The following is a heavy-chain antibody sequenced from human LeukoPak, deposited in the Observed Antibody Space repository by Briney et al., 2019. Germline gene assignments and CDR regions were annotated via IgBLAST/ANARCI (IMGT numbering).Heavy chain of an antibody. V-gene: IGHV3-15*01. CDR1: GFAFSDAW. Sequence: PGGSLRLSCVGSGFAFSDAWMSWVRQAPGKGLEWVGRIKSKSDGGTIDYAAPVKGRFTISRDDSRNTLYLQMNSLKTEDTAVYYCTTRRQDGWWGQGTLVTVS. J-gene: IGHJ4*02. CDR2: IKSKSDGGTI. CDR3: TTRRQDGW. D-gene: IGHD2-15*01.